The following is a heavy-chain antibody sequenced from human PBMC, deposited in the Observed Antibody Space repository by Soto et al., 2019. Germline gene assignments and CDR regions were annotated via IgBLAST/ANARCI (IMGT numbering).Heavy chain of an antibody. CDR3: ATTIQLPFDY. V-gene: IGHV4-39*01. Sequence: SETLSLTCTVSGGSISSSIYYWVWIRQPPGKGLEWIGSIYYSGSTYYNPSLKSRVTISVDTSKNQFSLKLSSVTAADTAVYYCATTIQLPFDYWGQGTLVTVSS. CDR1: GGSISSSIYY. J-gene: IGHJ4*02. D-gene: IGHD3-10*01. CDR2: IYYSGST.